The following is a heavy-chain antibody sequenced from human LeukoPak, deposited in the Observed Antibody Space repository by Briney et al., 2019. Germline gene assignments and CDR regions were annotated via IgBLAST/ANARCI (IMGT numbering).Heavy chain of an antibody. D-gene: IGHD3-3*01. CDR2: IIPILGVP. J-gene: IGHJ4*02. CDR1: GGTFSSYT. CDR3: ARGLTGYYDFWSGYYLDY. V-gene: IGHV1-69*02. Sequence: SVKVSCKASGGTFSSYTISWVRQAPGQGLEWMGRIIPILGVPNYAQKFQGRVTITADKSTSTAYMELSSLRSEDTAVYYCARGLTGYYDFWSGYYLDYWGQGTLVTLSS.